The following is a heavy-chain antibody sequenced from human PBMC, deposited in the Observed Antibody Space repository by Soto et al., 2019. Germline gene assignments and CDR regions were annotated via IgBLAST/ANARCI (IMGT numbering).Heavy chain of an antibody. Sequence: QVQLQQWGAGLLKPSETLSLTCAVYGGSFSGYYWSWIRQPPGKGLEWIGEINHSGSTNYNPSLKSRVTISVDTSKIQFSLKLSSVTAADTAVYYCASSLNWRENGGRGYSYGRYYYYYGMDVWGQGTTVTVSS. D-gene: IGHD5-18*01. V-gene: IGHV4-34*01. CDR3: ASSLNWRENGGRGYSYGRYYYYYGMDV. J-gene: IGHJ6*02. CDR2: INHSGST. CDR1: GGSFSGYY.